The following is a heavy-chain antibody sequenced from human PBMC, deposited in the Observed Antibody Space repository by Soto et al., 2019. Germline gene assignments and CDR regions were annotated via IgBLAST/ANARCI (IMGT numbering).Heavy chain of an antibody. D-gene: IGHD6-6*01. CDR3: ARASIAARTGWFDP. CDR1: GGSISSNN. Sequence: KPSETVSGTCTVFGGSISSNNWSWIRQPPGKGLEWIGYIYYSGSTNYNPSLKSRVTISVDTSKNQFSLKLSSVTAADTAVYYCARASIAARTGWFDPWGQGTLVTVSS. V-gene: IGHV4-59*01. CDR2: IYYSGST. J-gene: IGHJ5*02.